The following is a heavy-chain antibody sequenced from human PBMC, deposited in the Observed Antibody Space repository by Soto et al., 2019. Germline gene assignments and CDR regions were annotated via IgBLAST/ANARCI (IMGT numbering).Heavy chain of an antibody. CDR1: GFTFSSYA. J-gene: IGHJ4*02. D-gene: IGHD3-22*01. CDR3: ARDIPKVLRDSSGYCDY. V-gene: IGHV3-30-3*01. Sequence: GGSLRLSCAASGFTFSSYAMHWVRQAPGKGLEWVAVISYDGSNKYYADSVKGRFTISRDNSKNTLYLQMNSLRAEDTAVYYCARDIPKVLRDSSGYCDYWGQGTLVTVSS. CDR2: ISYDGSNK.